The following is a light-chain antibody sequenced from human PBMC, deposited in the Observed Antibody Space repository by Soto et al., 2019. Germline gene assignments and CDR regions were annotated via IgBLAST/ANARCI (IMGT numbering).Light chain of an antibody. CDR2: KAS. CDR3: QQYNSYSRKT. Sequence: DIQMTQSPSTLSASVGDRVTITCRASQSISSWLAWYQQKPGKAPKLLIYKASSLESGVPSRFSGSGSWTEFTLTISSLQPDDFATYYCQQYNSYSRKTFGQGTKVEIK. J-gene: IGKJ1*01. V-gene: IGKV1-5*03. CDR1: QSISSW.